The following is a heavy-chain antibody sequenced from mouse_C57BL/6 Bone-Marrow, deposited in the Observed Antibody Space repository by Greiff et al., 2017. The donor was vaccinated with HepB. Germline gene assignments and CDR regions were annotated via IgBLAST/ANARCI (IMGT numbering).Heavy chain of an antibody. J-gene: IGHJ3*01. V-gene: IGHV1-81*01. Sequence: VQVVESGAELARPGASVKLSCKASGYTFTSYGISWVKQRTGQGLEWIGEIYPRSGNTYYNEKFKGKATLTADKSSSTAYMELRSLTSEDSAVYFCARGEGFAYWGQGTLVTVSA. CDR3: ARGEGFAY. CDR1: GYTFTSYG. CDR2: IYPRSGNT.